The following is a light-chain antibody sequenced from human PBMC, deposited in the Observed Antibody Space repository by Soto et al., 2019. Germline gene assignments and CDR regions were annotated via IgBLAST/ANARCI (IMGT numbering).Light chain of an antibody. CDR3: QQLNSYPPWT. Sequence: DIQMTQSPCTLSASVGDRVTITCRASQSISSWLAWYQQKPGKAPKLLIFGASTLQSGVPSRFSGSGSGTDFTLTISSLQPEDFATYFCQQLNSYPPWTFGQGTKVDIK. CDR1: QSISSW. V-gene: IGKV1-5*01. J-gene: IGKJ1*01. CDR2: GAS.